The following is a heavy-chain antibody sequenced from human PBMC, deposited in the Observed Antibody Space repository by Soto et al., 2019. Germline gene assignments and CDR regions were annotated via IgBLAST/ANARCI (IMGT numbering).Heavy chain of an antibody. Sequence: QVQLVESGGGVVQPGRSLRLSCAASGFTFSSYAMHWVRQAPGKGLEWVAVISYDGSNKYYADSVKGRFTISRDHSKNTLDLQKNRLRAEDTAVYLCARGGIVGGVADAPEFDYRGQGTLVHVSS. CDR3: ARGGIVGGVADAPEFDY. CDR2: ISYDGSNK. J-gene: IGHJ4*02. V-gene: IGHV3-30-3*01. D-gene: IGHD2-15*01. CDR1: GFTFSSYA.